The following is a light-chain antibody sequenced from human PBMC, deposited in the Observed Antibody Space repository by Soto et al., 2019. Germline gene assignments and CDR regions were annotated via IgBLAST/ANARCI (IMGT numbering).Light chain of an antibody. CDR2: DAS. J-gene: IGKJ3*01. CDR1: ESVSSY. V-gene: IGKV3-11*01. CDR3: QQRSNWPFT. Sequence: EIVLTQSPATLSLSPGERATLSCRASESVSSYLVWYQQKPGQAPRLLIYDASNRATRIPARFSGSGSGTHFTLTVRSLEPEDFAVYYCQQRSNWPFTFVPGTKVEI.